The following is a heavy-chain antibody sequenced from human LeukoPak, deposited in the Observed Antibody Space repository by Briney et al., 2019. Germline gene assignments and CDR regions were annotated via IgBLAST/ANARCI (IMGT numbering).Heavy chain of an antibody. J-gene: IGHJ4*02. D-gene: IGHD6-19*01. CDR3: ARQDTNGWYPEF. CDR1: GYSFTSYW. Sequence: GESLKISCKGSGYSFTSYWIAWVRQVPGERLQWMGVIHPGDSDTRYSPSFQGQVTISVDKSITTAYLQWSSLKASDTAVYYCARQDTNGWYPEFWGQGTLVTVSS. CDR2: IHPGDSDT. V-gene: IGHV5-51*01.